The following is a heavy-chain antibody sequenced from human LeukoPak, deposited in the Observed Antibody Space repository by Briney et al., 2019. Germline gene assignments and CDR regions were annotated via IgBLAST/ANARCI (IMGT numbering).Heavy chain of an antibody. J-gene: IGHJ4*02. V-gene: IGHV4-31*03. Sequence: PSETLSLTCTVSGGSISSGGYYWSWIRQHPGKGLEWIGYIYYSGSTYYNPSLKNRVTISVDTSKNQFSLKLSSVTAADTAVYYCASWYNWNYSVWGQGTLVTVSS. D-gene: IGHD1-7*01. CDR3: ASWYNWNYSV. CDR1: GGSISSGGYY. CDR2: IYYSGST.